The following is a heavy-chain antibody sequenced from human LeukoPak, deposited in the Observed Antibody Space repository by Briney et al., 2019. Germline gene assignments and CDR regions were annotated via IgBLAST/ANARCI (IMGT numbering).Heavy chain of an antibody. J-gene: IGHJ4*02. CDR1: GFTFSKYW. Sequence: GGSLRLSCAASGFTFSKYWMLWVRQAPGKGLESASRINTDGTVTTYADSVKGRFTVSRDNADNTMFLQMNSVRDEDTAVYYCATKQWLAPPPDSWGQGTQVTVSS. V-gene: IGHV3-74*01. CDR3: ATKQWLAPPPDS. CDR2: INTDGTVT. D-gene: IGHD6-19*01.